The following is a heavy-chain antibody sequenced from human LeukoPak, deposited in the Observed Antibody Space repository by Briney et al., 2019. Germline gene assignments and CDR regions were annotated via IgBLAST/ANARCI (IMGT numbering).Heavy chain of an antibody. CDR3: ARERPYYYDSSGYYFQFDY. V-gene: IGHV1-18*01. Sequence: ASVKVSCKASGYIFTNYGVSWVRQAPGQGLEWMGWISAYNGNTNYAQKLQGRVTMTTDTSTSTAYMELRSLRSDDTAVYYCARERPYYYDSSGYYFQFDYWGQGTLVTVSS. CDR2: ISAYNGNT. J-gene: IGHJ4*02. D-gene: IGHD3-22*01. CDR1: GYIFTNYG.